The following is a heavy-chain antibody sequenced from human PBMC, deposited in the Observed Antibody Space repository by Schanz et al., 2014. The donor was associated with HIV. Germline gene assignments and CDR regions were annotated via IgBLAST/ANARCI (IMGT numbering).Heavy chain of an antibody. CDR1: GFAFNNYA. CDR3: AKPEYDSSGNSQSHFDY. CDR2: ITESGGRT. J-gene: IGHJ4*02. V-gene: IGHV3-23*01. Sequence: EVQLLESGGGFVQPGGSLRLSCAASGFAFNNYAMTWVRQAPGKGLEWVSSITESGGRTYYADSVNGRFTISRDNSKNTLYLQMTTLRTEDTAVYYCAKPEYDSSGNSQSHFDYWGQGTLVTVSS. D-gene: IGHD3-22*01.